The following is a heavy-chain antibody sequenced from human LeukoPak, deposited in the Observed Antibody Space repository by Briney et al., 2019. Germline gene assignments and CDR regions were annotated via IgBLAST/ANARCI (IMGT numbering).Heavy chain of an antibody. CDR3: ARDDSMIRGAYYYYGMDV. CDR2: ITAYNGKT. J-gene: IGHJ6*02. Sequence: VASVKVSCKVSGYTLTELSMHWVRQAPGQGLEWMGWITAYNGKTNYVEEVQGRVTLTTDTSTSTAYMELRSLRSDDTAVYYCARDDSMIRGAYYYYGMDVWGQGTTVTVSS. D-gene: IGHD3-10*01. CDR1: GYTLTELS. V-gene: IGHV1-18*01.